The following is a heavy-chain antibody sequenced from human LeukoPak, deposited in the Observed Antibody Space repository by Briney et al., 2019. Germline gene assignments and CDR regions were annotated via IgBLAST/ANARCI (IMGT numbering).Heavy chain of an antibody. J-gene: IGHJ4*02. Sequence: GGSLRLSCAASGFTFGSYWMHWVRQAPGKGLVWVSRINSDGSSTSYADSVKGRFTISRDNAKNSLYLQMNSLRAEDTAVYYCARDLSLYCSGGSCYSLNYWGQGTLVTVSS. CDR1: GFTFGSYW. CDR2: INSDGSST. V-gene: IGHV3-74*01. CDR3: ARDLSLYCSGGSCYSLNY. D-gene: IGHD2-15*01.